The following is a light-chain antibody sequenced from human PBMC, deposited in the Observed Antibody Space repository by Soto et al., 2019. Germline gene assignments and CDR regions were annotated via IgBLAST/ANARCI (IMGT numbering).Light chain of an antibody. V-gene: IGKV3-15*01. Sequence: EIVMTQSPATLSVSPGERATLSCRASQSVSSNLAWYQQKPGQAPRLLIYGASTRATGIPARFSGSGSGTEFTLTTSSLQSEDVSVVYCCQYNNWSPEYTFGQGTKLEIK. CDR2: GAS. J-gene: IGKJ2*01. CDR1: QSVSSN. CDR3: CQYNNWSPEYT.